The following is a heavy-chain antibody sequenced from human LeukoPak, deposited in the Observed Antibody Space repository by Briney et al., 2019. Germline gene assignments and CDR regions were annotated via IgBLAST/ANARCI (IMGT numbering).Heavy chain of an antibody. D-gene: IGHD7-27*01. Sequence: GGSLRLSCAASGFTFSSYIMNWVRQAPGKGLEWISYIHSGSSSTYYADSVKGRFTISRDNAKNSLYLQMNSLRDEDTAVYYCARDRLGAGSFDIWGQGTMVTVSS. V-gene: IGHV3-48*02. CDR1: GFTFSSYI. CDR3: ARDRLGAGSFDI. CDR2: IHSGSSST. J-gene: IGHJ3*02.